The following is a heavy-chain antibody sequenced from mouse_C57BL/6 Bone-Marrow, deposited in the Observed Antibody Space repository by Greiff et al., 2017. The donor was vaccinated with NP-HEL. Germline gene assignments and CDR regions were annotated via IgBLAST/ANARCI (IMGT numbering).Heavy chain of an antibody. J-gene: IGHJ2*01. CDR2: IHPSDSDT. CDR1: GYTFTSYW. Sequence: QVQLQQPGAELVKPGASVKVSCKASGYTFTSYWMHWVKQRPGQGLEWIGRIHPSDSDTNYNQKFKGKATLTVDKSSSTAYMQLSSLTSEDSAVYYCAKIRHDGYEGYYFDYWGQGTTLTVSS. D-gene: IGHD2-3*01. CDR3: AKIRHDGYEGYYFDY. V-gene: IGHV1-74*01.